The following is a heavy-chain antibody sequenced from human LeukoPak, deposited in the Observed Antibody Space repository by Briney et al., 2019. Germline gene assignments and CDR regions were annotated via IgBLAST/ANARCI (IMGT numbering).Heavy chain of an antibody. D-gene: IGHD3-22*01. CDR3: ARGPPPYYYDSSGYYLDY. J-gene: IGHJ4*02. Sequence: SETLSLTCAVYGGSFSGYYWSWIRQPPGKGPEWIGEINHSGSTNYNPSLKSRVTISVDTSKNQFSLKLSSVTAADTAVYYCARGPPPYYYDSSGYYLDYWGQGTLVTVSS. V-gene: IGHV4-34*01. CDR1: GGSFSGYY. CDR2: INHSGST.